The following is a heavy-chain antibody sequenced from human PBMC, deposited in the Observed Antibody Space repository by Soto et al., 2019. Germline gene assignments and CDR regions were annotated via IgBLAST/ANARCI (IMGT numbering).Heavy chain of an antibody. CDR1: GFTFSDYY. V-gene: IGHV3-11*01. D-gene: IGHD3-3*01. J-gene: IGHJ6*02. CDR3: ARGIYDFWSGYYPYYYYGMDV. CDR2: ISSSGSTI. Sequence: PGGSLRLSCAASGFTFSDYYMSWIRQAPGKGLEWVSYISSSGSTIYYADSVKGRFTISRDNAKNSLYLQMNSLRAEDTAVYYCARGIYDFWSGYYPYYYYGMDVWGQGTTVTVSS.